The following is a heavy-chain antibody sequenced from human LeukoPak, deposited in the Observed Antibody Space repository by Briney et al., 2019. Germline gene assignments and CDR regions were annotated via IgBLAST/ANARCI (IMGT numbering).Heavy chain of an antibody. D-gene: IGHD6-19*01. Sequence: GESLKISCEGSGYSFTSYWSGWVRQMPGRGLEWMGIIYPGDSDTRYSPSFQGQVTISADKSISTAYLQWSSLKASDTAMYYCARPSSGWNFDYWGQGTLVTVSS. V-gene: IGHV5-51*01. CDR3: ARPSSGWNFDY. J-gene: IGHJ4*02. CDR2: IYPGDSDT. CDR1: GYSFTSYW.